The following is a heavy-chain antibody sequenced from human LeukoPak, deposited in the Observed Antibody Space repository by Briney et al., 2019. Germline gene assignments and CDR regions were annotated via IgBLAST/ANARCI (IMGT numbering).Heavy chain of an antibody. V-gene: IGHV3-7*01. D-gene: IGHD2-15*01. CDR3: ARAEEYCSGGSCRFDP. Sequence: PGGSLRLSCAASGFTFSSYWMSWVRQAPGRGLEWVANIKQDGSEKYYVDSVKGRFTISRDNAKNSLYLQMNSLRAEDTAVYYCARAEEYCSGGSCRFDPWGQGTLVTVSS. J-gene: IGHJ5*02. CDR2: IKQDGSEK. CDR1: GFTFSSYW.